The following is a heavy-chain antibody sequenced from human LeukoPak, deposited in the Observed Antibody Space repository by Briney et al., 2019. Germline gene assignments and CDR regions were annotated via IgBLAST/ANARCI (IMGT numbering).Heavy chain of an antibody. J-gene: IGHJ4*02. V-gene: IGHV1-8*03. CDR3: ARGLYGSGSYSTHYFDY. D-gene: IGHD3-10*01. CDR1: GYTFTSYD. Sequence: ASVKVSCKASGYTFTSYDINWVRQATGQGLEWMGWMNPNSGNTGYAQKFQGRVTITRNPSISTAYMELSSLRSEDTAVYYCARGLYGSGSYSTHYFDYWGQGTLVTVSS. CDR2: MNPNSGNT.